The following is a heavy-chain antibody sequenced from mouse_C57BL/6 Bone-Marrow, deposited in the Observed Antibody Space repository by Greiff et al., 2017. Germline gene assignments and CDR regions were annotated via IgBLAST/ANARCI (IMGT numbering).Heavy chain of an antibody. Sequence: EVQGVESGGGLVKPGGSLKLSCAASGFTFSSYAMSWVRQTPEKRLEWVATISDGGSYTYYPDNVKGRFTISRDNAKNNLYLQMSHMKYEDTDMYYCAEANWGFAYWGQGTMVTVSA. J-gene: IGHJ3*01. CDR2: ISDGGSYT. V-gene: IGHV5-4*01. CDR1: GFTFSSYA. CDR3: AEANWGFAY. D-gene: IGHD4-1*01.